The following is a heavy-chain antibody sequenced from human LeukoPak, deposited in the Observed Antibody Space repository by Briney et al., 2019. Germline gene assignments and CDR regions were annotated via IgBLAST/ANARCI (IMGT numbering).Heavy chain of an antibody. V-gene: IGHV3-23*01. J-gene: IGHJ4*02. CDR3: AKAPGGSCYSASDY. CDR2: ISGSGGST. D-gene: IGHD2-15*01. Sequence: GGSLRLSCAASGFTFSSYAMSWVRQAPGKGLEWVSAISGSGGSTYYADSVKGRFTISRDNSKNTLYLQMNSLRAEDTAVYYCAKAPGGSCYSASDYWGQGTLVSVSS. CDR1: GFTFSSYA.